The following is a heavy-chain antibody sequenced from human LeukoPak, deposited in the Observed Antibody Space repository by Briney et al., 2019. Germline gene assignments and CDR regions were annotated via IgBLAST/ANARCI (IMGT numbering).Heavy chain of an antibody. CDR2: IYWDDNK. J-gene: IGHJ4*02. D-gene: IGHD1-1*01. V-gene: IGHV2-5*02. CDR1: GFSLSTSGVG. CDR3: AHGKRTTTLYYFDY. Sequence: SGPTLVNPTQTLTLTCTFSGFSLSTSGVGAGWTRQPPGEALEWLALIYWDDNKRYSPSLKSRLTITKDTSKNQVVLTMTNMDPVDTATYYCAHGKRTTTLYYFDYWGQGTLVTVSS.